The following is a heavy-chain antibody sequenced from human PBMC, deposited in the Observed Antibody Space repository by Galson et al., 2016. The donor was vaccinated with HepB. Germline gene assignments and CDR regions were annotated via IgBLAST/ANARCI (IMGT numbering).Heavy chain of an antibody. Sequence: SLRLSCAASGFSFDTYGMRWLRQAPGKGLEWVATISYGGGSTFYADSVKGRFIISADSSAHTLHLQMNSLREKDTAIYFCTQDTRPPPDGNTWTARYWGQGTLVTVSS. J-gene: IGHJ4*02. V-gene: IGHV3-23*01. D-gene: IGHD1-20*01. CDR3: TQDTRPPPDGNTWTARY. CDR1: GFSFDTYG. CDR2: ISYGGGST.